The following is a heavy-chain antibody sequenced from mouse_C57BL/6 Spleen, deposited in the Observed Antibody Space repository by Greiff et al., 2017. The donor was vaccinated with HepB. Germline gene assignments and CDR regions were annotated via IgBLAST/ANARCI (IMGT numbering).Heavy chain of an antibody. CDR2: IYPSDSET. CDR1: GYTFTSYW. Sequence: VQLLQPGAELVRPGSSVKLSCKASGYTFTSYWMDWVKQRPGQGLEWIGNIYPSDSETHYNQKFKDKATLTVDKSSSTAYMQLSSLTSEDSAVYYCARGDYYGSSYFAYWGQGTLVTVSA. V-gene: IGHV1-61*01. CDR3: ARGDYYGSSYFAY. D-gene: IGHD1-1*01. J-gene: IGHJ3*01.